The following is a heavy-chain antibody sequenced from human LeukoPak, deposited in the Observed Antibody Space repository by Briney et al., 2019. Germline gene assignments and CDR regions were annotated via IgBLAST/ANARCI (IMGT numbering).Heavy chain of an antibody. J-gene: IGHJ4*02. V-gene: IGHV3-11*04. Sequence: GGSLRLSCAASGFTFSDYYMSWIRQAPGKGLEWVSYISSSSSTIYYADSVKGRFTISRDNAKNSLYLQMNSLRAEDTAVYYCARGEMATIKGSHFDYWGQGTLVTVSS. CDR1: GFTFSDYY. CDR3: ARGEMATIKGSHFDY. D-gene: IGHD5-24*01. CDR2: ISSSSSTI.